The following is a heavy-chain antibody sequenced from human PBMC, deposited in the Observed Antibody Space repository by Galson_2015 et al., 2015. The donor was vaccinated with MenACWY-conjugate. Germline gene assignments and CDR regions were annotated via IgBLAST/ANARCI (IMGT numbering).Heavy chain of an antibody. CDR3: ATGGYCSSTSCYRIPYYYMDV. CDR2: ISGSGGST. CDR1: GFTFSSYA. J-gene: IGHJ6*03. D-gene: IGHD2-2*02. Sequence: SLRLSCAASGFTFSSYAMSWVRQAPGKGLEWVSAISGSGGSTYYADSVKGRFTISRDNSKNTLYLQMNSLRAEDTAVYYCATGGYCSSTSCYRIPYYYMDVWGKGTTVTVSS. V-gene: IGHV3-23*01.